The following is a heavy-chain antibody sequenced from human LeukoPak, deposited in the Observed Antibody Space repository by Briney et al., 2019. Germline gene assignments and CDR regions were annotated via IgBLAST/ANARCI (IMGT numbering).Heavy chain of an antibody. CDR1: GFTFSSYA. J-gene: IGHJ4*02. D-gene: IGHD6-13*01. CDR2: ISSSSSYI. Sequence: GGSLRLSCAASGFTFSSYAMSWVRQAPGKGLEWVSSISSSSSYIYYADSVKGRFTISRDNAKNSLYLQMNSLRAEDTAVYYCARGYSSSWYLDWGQGTLVTVSS. V-gene: IGHV3-21*01. CDR3: ARGYSSSWYLD.